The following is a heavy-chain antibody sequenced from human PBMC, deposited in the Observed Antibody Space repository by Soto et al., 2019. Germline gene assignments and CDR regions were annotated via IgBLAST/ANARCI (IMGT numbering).Heavy chain of an antibody. J-gene: IGHJ4*02. D-gene: IGHD6-19*01. V-gene: IGHV3-7*01. CDR1: GFTFYTYW. CDR2: IKSDGSEK. CDR3: MTDHGGW. Sequence: EVQLVESGGGLVQPGGSLRLSCGASGFTFYTYWMNWVRQAPGMGLEWVANIKSDGSEKYYVDSVKGRFTISRDNTKNSMYLQMNSLRVEATAMDHCMTDHGGWWGPGTLVTVSS.